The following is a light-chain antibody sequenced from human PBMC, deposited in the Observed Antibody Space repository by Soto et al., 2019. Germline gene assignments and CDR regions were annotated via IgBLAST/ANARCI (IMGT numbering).Light chain of an antibody. V-gene: IGLV2-23*01. CDR2: EGN. CDR3: CSYAGRSTVI. Sequence: QSALTQPASVSGSPGQSITISCTGSSGDIGTYSLVSWYQQHPGRAPKLIIFEGNKRPSGVSNRFSASKSGNTASLAISGLQAEDEADYHCCSYAGRSTVICGGGTKLTVL. CDR1: SGDIGTYSL. J-gene: IGLJ2*01.